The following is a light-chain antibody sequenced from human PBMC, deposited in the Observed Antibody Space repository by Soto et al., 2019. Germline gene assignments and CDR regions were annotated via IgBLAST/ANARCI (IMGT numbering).Light chain of an antibody. CDR2: DAS. CDR3: QQYNSYSYT. V-gene: IGKV1-5*01. J-gene: IGKJ2*01. CDR1: QSISSW. Sequence: DLQMTQSPSTLSASVGDRVTITCRASQSISSWLAWYQQKPGKAPKLLIYDASSLESGVPSRFSGSGSATEFTLTISSLQPDDFATYYCQQYNSYSYTFGQGTKLEIK.